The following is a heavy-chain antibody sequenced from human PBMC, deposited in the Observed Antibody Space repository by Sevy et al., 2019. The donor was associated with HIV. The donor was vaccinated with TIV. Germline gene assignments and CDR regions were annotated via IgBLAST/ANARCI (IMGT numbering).Heavy chain of an antibody. J-gene: IGHJ5*02. V-gene: IGHV3-53*01. CDR1: GFTVNSDY. D-gene: IGHD3-10*01. CDR3: ARHVSFGEVGSGFDP. CDR2: VYSGGTT. Sequence: GGSLRLSCAASGFTVNSDYMSWVRQAPGKGLEWVSVVYSGGTTYYADSVKGRFTISRDKSKNILYLQMNSLRAEDTAVFYCARHVSFGEVGSGFDPWGQGTLVTVSS.